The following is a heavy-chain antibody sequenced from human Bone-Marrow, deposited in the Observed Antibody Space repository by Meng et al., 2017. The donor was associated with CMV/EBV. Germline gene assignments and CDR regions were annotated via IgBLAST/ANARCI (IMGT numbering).Heavy chain of an antibody. Sequence: ASVKVSCKASGYTFTGYYMHWVRQAPGQGLEWMGWINPNSGGTNYAQKFQGRVTMTRDTSISTAYMELSRLRSDDTAVYYCAREPTFGPTTYYFDHWGQGTLVTVSS. D-gene: IGHD3-16*01. CDR3: AREPTFGPTTYYFDH. J-gene: IGHJ4*02. CDR1: GYTFTGYY. V-gene: IGHV1-2*02. CDR2: INPNSGGT.